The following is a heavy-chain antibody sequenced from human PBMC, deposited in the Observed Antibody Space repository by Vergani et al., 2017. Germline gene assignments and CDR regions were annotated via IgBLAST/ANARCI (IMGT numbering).Heavy chain of an antibody. D-gene: IGHD2-2*03. CDR1: GYTFTSYG. CDR3: ARVDSVVVPAAHLLDYYYGMDV. V-gene: IGHV1-18*01. CDR2: ISAYNGNT. Sequence: QVQLVQSGAEVKKPGASVKVSCKASGYTFTSYGISWVRQAPGQGLEWMGWISAYNGNTNYAQKLQGRVTMTTDTSTSTAYMELRSLRSDDTAVYYCARVDSVVVPAAHLLDYYYGMDVWGQGTTVTVSS. J-gene: IGHJ6*02.